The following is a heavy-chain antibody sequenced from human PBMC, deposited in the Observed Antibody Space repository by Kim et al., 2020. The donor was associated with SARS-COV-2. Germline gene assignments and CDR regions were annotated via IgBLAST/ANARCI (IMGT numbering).Heavy chain of an antibody. V-gene: IGHV1-69*02. Sequence: ANYAQKFQGRVTITADKSTSTAYMELSSLRSEDTAVYYCARYRISDSFDYWGQGTLVTVSS. D-gene: IGHD1-26*01. J-gene: IGHJ4*02. CDR3: ARYRISDSFDY. CDR2: A.